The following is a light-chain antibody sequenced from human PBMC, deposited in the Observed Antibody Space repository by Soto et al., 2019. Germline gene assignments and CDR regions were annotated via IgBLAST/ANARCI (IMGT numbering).Light chain of an antibody. Sequence: QSALTQAASVSGSPGQSITISCTGTSSDIGAYHYVSWYQQRPCKAPKVLIYAVNNRPSGISDRFSGSKSGNTASLTISGLQAEDEAVYYCNSYTNSDTVIFGGGTKLTVL. CDR2: AVN. J-gene: IGLJ2*01. CDR3: NSYTNSDTVI. V-gene: IGLV2-14*01. CDR1: SSDIGAYHY.